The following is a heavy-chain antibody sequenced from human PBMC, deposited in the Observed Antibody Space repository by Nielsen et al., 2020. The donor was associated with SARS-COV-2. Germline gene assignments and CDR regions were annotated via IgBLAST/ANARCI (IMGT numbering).Heavy chain of an antibody. CDR3: AREALDHTSSFVDH. Sequence: GASLTISCAASGFTFSKFPMHWVRQAPGKGLEWLAIISYGGDNEHYADSVKGRFTVSRDNSKDTLHLQMSSLNPEDTAVYFCAREALDHTSSFVDHWGQGTLVTVSS. CDR2: ISYGGDNE. D-gene: IGHD3-10*01. J-gene: IGHJ5*02. CDR1: GFTFSKFP. V-gene: IGHV3-30-3*01.